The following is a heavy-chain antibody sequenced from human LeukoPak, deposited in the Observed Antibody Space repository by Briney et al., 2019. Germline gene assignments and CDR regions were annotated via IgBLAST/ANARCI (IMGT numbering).Heavy chain of an antibody. Sequence: GESLKISCYASGYSFTNYWVAWVRQMPGKGLGWMGIIYPSDSDTRYSPSFQGQVTISADKSISTAYLQWSSLKASDTAIYYCAKGQGYGDHYPIDYWGQGTLVTVSS. CDR3: AKGQGYGDHYPIDY. CDR1: GYSFTNYW. CDR2: IYPSDSDT. D-gene: IGHD4-17*01. V-gene: IGHV5-51*01. J-gene: IGHJ4*02.